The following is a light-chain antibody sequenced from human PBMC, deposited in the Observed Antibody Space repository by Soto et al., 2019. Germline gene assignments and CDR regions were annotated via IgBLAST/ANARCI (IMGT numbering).Light chain of an antibody. CDR1: SSDVGGYNY. Sequence: QSALTQPAYVSGSRGQSITISCTGTSSDVGGYNYVSWYQQHPGKAPKLIIYDVSNRPSGVSNRFSGSKSGNTASLTISGLQAEDEADYYCSSYTSSSTLDVVFGGGTKLTDL. CDR2: DVS. CDR3: SSYTSSSTLDVV. J-gene: IGLJ2*01. V-gene: IGLV2-14*01.